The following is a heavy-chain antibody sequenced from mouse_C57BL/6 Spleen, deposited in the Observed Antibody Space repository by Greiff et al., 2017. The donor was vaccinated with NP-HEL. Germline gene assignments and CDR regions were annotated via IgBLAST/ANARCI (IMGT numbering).Heavy chain of an antibody. V-gene: IGHV1-55*01. CDR2: IYPGSGST. CDR3: ASVGYYGSSYAY. J-gene: IGHJ3*01. CDR1: GYTFTSYW. D-gene: IGHD1-1*01. Sequence: VQLQQSGAELVKPGASVKMSCKASGYTFTSYWITWVKQRPGQGLEWIGDIYPGSGSTNYNEKFKSKATLTVDTSSSTAYMQLSSLTYEDSAVYYCASVGYYGSSYAYWGQVTLVTDSA.